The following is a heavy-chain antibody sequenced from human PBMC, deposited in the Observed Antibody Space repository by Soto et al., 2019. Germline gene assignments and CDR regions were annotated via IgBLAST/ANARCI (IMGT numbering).Heavy chain of an antibody. CDR3: ARSEGDFGSGIYWDPGAFDI. CDR1: GYTFTNYA. CDR2: IIPLNGNT. Sequence: GASVKVSCKASGYTFTNYAMHWMRQAPGQALEWMGWIIPLNGNTKYAPKFQDRVTITRDKSMRTDYMELKSLTSEDTAMYYCARSEGDFGSGIYWDPGAFDIWGPGTMVTVSS. D-gene: IGHD3-10*01. V-gene: IGHV1-45*02. J-gene: IGHJ3*02.